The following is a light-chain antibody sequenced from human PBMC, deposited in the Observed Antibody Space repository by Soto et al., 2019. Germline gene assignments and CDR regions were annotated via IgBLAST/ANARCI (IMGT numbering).Light chain of an antibody. CDR1: QSIGSS. V-gene: IGKV1-5*01. CDR2: DAS. CDR3: QQYNGYSRT. Sequence: IQMTQSPSTLSASVGDRVTITCRASQSIGSSLAWYQQKPGKAPNLLISDASSLERGVPSRFSGSGSGTEFTLTIRSLQPDDFATYYCQQYNGYSRTFGQGTKVEIK. J-gene: IGKJ1*01.